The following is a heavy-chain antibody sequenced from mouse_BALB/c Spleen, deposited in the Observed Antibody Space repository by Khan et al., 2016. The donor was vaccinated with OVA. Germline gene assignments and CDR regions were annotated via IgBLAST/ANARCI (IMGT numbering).Heavy chain of an antibody. D-gene: IGHD1-1*01. J-gene: IGHJ2*01. CDR1: GYSITSDYA. Sequence: VQLQQPGPGLVKPSQSLSLTCTVTGYSITSDYAWNWIRQFPGNKLEWMGHISYSGNTKYNPSLKSRISITRDTSKNQFFLQLNSVTIEDTATYYCARIYGGDFDYWGQGTTLTVSS. CDR2: ISYSGNT. CDR3: ARIYGGDFDY. V-gene: IGHV3-2*02.